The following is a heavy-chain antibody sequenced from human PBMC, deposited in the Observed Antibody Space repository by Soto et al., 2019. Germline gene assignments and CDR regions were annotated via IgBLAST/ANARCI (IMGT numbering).Heavy chain of an antibody. D-gene: IGHD2-21*01. CDR2: ISYDGGNK. Sequence: QVHLVESGGGVVQRGRSLRLSCVVSGLTFNTYAMHWVRQAPGKGLEWVSVISYDGGNKHYADSVKGRFTISRDDSKNTVYLEMNILRPEDTAVYFCASGLGLIDYWGQGTLVTVSS. CDR3: ASGLGLIDY. J-gene: IGHJ4*02. V-gene: IGHV3-30-3*01. CDR1: GLTFNTYA.